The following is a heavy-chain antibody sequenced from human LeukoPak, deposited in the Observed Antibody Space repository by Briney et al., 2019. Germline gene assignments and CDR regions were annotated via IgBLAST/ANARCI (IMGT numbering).Heavy chain of an antibody. V-gene: IGHV3-23*01. CDR3: AKVVANSTYYFDC. J-gene: IGHJ4*02. Sequence: GGSLRLSCAASGFTFSSQSMNWVRQAPGKGLEWVSAISGSGGSTYYADSVKGRFTISRDNSKNTLYLQMNSLRAEDTAVYYCAKVVANSTYYFDCWGQRTLVTVSA. CDR2: ISGSGGST. CDR1: GFTFSSQS. D-gene: IGHD2-2*01.